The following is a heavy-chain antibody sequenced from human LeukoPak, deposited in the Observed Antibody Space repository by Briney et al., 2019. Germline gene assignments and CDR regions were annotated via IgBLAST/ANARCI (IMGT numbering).Heavy chain of an antibody. CDR3: ARGPYCGGDCYSHLDY. V-gene: IGHV4-34*01. CDR1: GGSFSGCY. D-gene: IGHD2-21*02. J-gene: IGHJ4*02. CDR2: INHSGST. Sequence: SETLSLTCAVYGGSFSGCYWSWIRQPPGKGLEWIGEINHSGSTNYNPSLKSRVTISVDTSKNQFSLKLSSVTAADTAVYYCARGPYCGGDCYSHLDYWGQGTLVTVSS.